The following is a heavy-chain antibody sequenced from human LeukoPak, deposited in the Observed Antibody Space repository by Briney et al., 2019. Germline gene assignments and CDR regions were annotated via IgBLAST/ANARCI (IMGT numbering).Heavy chain of an antibody. Sequence: KTGGSLRLSCAGSGFTFSNAWMSWVRQAPGKGLEWVGRIKSKAVGGTIDYTAPVKGRFTISRDDSKNMLYLQMNSLKTEDTAVYYCTTDPDWDMDVWGKGTTVTVSS. CDR3: TTDPDWDMDV. CDR2: IKSKAVGGTI. J-gene: IGHJ6*03. V-gene: IGHV3-15*01. D-gene: IGHD3-9*01. CDR1: GFTFSNAW.